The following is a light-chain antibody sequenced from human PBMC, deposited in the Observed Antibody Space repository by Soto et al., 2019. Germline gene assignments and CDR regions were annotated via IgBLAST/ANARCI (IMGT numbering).Light chain of an antibody. CDR2: DVS. CDR1: SSDVGGYNY. Sequence: QSALTQPASVSGSPGQSITISCTGTSSDVGGYNYVPWYQQHPGKAPKLMICDVSNRPSGVSNRFSGSKSGNTASLTISGLQAEDEADYYCSSYTSSSTQVFGTGTKVTV. V-gene: IGLV2-14*01. CDR3: SSYTSSSTQV. J-gene: IGLJ1*01.